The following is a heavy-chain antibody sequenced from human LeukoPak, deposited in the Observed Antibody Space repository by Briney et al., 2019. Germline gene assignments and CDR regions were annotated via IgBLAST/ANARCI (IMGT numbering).Heavy chain of an antibody. CDR2: INPSGGGT. CDR3: ARESQALEYSSSSQYPYAFDI. V-gene: IGHV1-46*01. Sequence: ASVKVSCKASGYTFTSYYMHWVRQAPGQGLEWMGIINPSGGGTSYAQKFQGRVTMTRDTSISTAYMELSRLRSDDTAVYYCARESQALEYSSSSQYPYAFDIWGQGTMVTVSS. J-gene: IGHJ3*02. D-gene: IGHD6-6*01. CDR1: GYTFTSYY.